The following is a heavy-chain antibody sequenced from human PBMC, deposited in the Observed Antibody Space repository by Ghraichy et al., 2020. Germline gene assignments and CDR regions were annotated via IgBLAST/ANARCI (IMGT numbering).Heavy chain of an antibody. D-gene: IGHD3-22*01. CDR2: IDWDDDK. V-gene: IGHV2-70*11. J-gene: IGHJ6*02. Sequence: SGPTLVKPTQTLTLTCALSGFSLSTSGMSVSWIRQPPGKALEWLARIDWDDDKYYSTFLKTRLTISKDTSKNQVVLTMTNMAPVDTATYYCARSSGYSGYYNFGMDVWGQGTTVTVSS. CDR3: ARSSGYSGYYNFGMDV. CDR1: GFSLSTSGMS.